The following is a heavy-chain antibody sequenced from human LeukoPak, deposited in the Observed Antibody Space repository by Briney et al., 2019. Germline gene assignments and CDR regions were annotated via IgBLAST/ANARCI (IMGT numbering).Heavy chain of an antibody. CDR1: GYTFTSYG. V-gene: IGHV1-18*01. CDR2: ISAYNGNT. CDR3: ARGMSMGPSAYYFDY. J-gene: IGHJ4*02. D-gene: IGHD2/OR15-2a*01. Sequence: GASVKVSCKASGYTFTSYGISWVRQAPGQGLEWMGWISAYNGNTNYAQKLQGRVTMTTDTSTSTAYMELRSLRSDDTAVYYCARGMSMGPSAYYFDYWGQGTLVTVSS.